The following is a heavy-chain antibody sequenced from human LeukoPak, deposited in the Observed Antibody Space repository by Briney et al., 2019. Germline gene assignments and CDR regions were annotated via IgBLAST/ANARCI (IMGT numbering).Heavy chain of an antibody. CDR1: GFSFSNYP. D-gene: IGHD3-22*01. V-gene: IGHV3-30*04. Sequence: GGSLRLSCAASGFSFSNYPMHWVRQAPGKGLEWVAIISYDGNHKYYADSVKGRFTVSRENSRNMLYLGVNSLRGEDTAVYYCATSRPGALYDSRLHYFDYWGQGTLVTVSS. CDR3: ATSRPGALYDSRLHYFDY. CDR2: ISYDGNHK. J-gene: IGHJ4*02.